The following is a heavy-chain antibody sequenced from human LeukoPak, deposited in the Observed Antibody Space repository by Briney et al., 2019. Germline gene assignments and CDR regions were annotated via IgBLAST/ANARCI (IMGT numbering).Heavy chain of an antibody. J-gene: IGHJ3*02. V-gene: IGHV3-21*01. Sequence: GGSLRLSCAASGFTFSSYSMNWVRQAPGKGLEWVSSISSSSSYIYYADSVKGRFTISRDNAKNSLYLQMNSLRAEDTAVYYCARDKTIFAENPDAFDIWGQGTMVTVSS. CDR2: ISSSSSYI. CDR3: ARDKTIFAENPDAFDI. D-gene: IGHD3-3*01. CDR1: GFTFSSYS.